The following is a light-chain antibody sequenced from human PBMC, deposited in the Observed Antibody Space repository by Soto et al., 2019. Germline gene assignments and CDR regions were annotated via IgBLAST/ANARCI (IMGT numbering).Light chain of an antibody. CDR2: GVS. CDR3: HQGGTPRPT. V-gene: IGKV3-20*01. CDR1: QSVSGSD. J-gene: IGKJ1*01. Sequence: EVVLTQSPGTLSLSPGERATLSCRASQSVSGSDLAWYQHKPGQAPRLLISGVSNRATGTPDRFSGSGSGTDFTLTSSSLEAEDFAVFYWHQGGTPRPTFGPGTKVDIK.